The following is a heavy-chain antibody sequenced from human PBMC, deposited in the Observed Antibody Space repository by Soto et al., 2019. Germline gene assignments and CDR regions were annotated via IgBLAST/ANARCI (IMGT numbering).Heavy chain of an antibody. Sequence: GGSLRLSCASSGFTFNNYAMNWVRQAPGMGLEWVATISNTGGGTYYADSVKGRFTISRDNSKNTLYLQMSSLRVEDTAVYYCAKDRLAGNFDYWGQGTQVTVSS. J-gene: IGHJ4*02. CDR1: GFTFNNYA. V-gene: IGHV3-23*01. CDR2: ISNTGGGT. CDR3: AKDRLAGNFDY.